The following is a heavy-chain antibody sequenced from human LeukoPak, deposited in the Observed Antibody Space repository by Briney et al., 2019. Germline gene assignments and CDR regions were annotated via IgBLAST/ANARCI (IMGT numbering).Heavy chain of an antibody. J-gene: IGHJ4*02. CDR1: GFSLSTSGVG. V-gene: IGHV2-5*02. Sequence: ESGPTLVKPTQTLTLTCTFTGFSLSTSGVGVGCVPQPPGKALECLALIYWGDDKRYSPSLNSRFTITKDTSKKHVVLIMTNIYPVDTATYYCAHSPWFGESMCFDYWGEGTLVTVSS. CDR2: IYWGDDK. D-gene: IGHD3-10*01. CDR3: AHSPWFGESMCFDY.